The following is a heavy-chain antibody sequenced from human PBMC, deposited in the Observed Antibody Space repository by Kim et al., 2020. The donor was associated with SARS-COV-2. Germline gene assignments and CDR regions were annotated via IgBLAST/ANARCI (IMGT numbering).Heavy chain of an antibody. D-gene: IGHD2-8*01. Sequence: SETLSLTCSVSGDSVSKSNYFWGWIRQPPGKGLEWIGSIYYNGNAHYNPSLKTRVSISVDTTKNQISLKLSSVTATDTAVYYCPGGVYGAHGGYVDFWG. CDR3: PGGVYGAHGGYVDF. J-gene: IGHJ4*03. V-gene: IGHV4-39*02. CDR2: IYYNGNA. CDR1: GDSVSKSNYF.